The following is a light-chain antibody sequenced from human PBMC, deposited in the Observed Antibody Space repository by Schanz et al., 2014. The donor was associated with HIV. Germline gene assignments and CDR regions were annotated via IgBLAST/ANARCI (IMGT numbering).Light chain of an antibody. J-gene: IGLJ1*01. V-gene: IGLV2-14*01. CDR3: SSYTTSSTQV. CDR2: DVN. CDR1: SSDVGGYNY. Sequence: QSALTQPASVSGSPGQSITISCTGTSSDVGGYNYVSWYQQHPGKAPKLVIFDVNKRPSGVPDRFSGSKSGNTASLTISGLRAEDESDYYCSSYTTSSTQVFGTGTQLTVL.